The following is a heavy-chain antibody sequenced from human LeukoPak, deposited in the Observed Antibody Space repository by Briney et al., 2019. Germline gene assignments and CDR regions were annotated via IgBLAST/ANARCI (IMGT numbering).Heavy chain of an antibody. CDR2: IYYSGST. V-gene: IGHV4-39*01. D-gene: IGHD6-19*01. Sequence: SETLSLTCTVSGGSISSSSYYWGWIRQPPGKGLEWIGSIYYSGSTYYNPSLKSRVTISVDTSKNQFSPKLSSVTAADTAVYYCARARAVAAPYYYYMDVWGKGTTVTVSS. CDR1: GGSISSSSYY. CDR3: ARARAVAAPYYYYMDV. J-gene: IGHJ6*03.